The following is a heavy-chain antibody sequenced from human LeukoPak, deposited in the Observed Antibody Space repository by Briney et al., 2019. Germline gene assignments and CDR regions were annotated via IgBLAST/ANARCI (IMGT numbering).Heavy chain of an antibody. CDR3: ARDPSYDYGDYAPQNWFDP. D-gene: IGHD4-17*01. Sequence: AGRSLRLSCAASGFTFSSYGMHWVRQAPGKGLEWVAVIWYDGSNKYYADSVKGRFTISRDNSKNTLYLQMNSLRAEDTAVYYCARDPSYDYGDYAPQNWFDPWGQGTLVTVSS. V-gene: IGHV3-33*01. CDR2: IWYDGSNK. CDR1: GFTFSSYG. J-gene: IGHJ5*02.